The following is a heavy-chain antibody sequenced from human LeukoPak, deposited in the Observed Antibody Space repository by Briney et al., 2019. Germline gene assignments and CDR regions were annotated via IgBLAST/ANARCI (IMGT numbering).Heavy chain of an antibody. CDR2: IYTSGST. CDR1: SGSISSYY. CDR3: ARSYYDFWSGYSQNYFDY. J-gene: IGHJ4*02. Sequence: SETLSLTCTVSSGSISSYYWSWIRQPAGKGLEWIGRIYTSGSTNYNPSLKSRVTMSVDTSKNQFSLKLSSVTAADTAVYYCARSYYDFWSGYSQNYFDYWGQGTLVTVSS. D-gene: IGHD3-3*01. V-gene: IGHV4-4*07.